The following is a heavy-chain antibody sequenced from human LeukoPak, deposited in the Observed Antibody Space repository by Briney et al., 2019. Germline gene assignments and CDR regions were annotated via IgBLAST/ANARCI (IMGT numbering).Heavy chain of an antibody. CDR1: GYTFTSYD. Sequence: GASVKVSCKASGYTFTSYDINWVRQATGQGLEWMGWMNPNSGNTGYAQKFQGRVTMTRNTSISTAYMELSSLRSEDTAVYYCARGRADIVVVPAAHWFDPWGQGTTVTVSS. CDR2: MNPNSGNT. J-gene: IGHJ5*01. CDR3: ARGRADIVVVPAAHWFDP. V-gene: IGHV1-8*01. D-gene: IGHD2-2*01.